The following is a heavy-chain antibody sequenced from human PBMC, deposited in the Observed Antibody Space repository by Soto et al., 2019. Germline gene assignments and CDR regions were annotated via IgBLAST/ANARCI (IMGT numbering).Heavy chain of an antibody. J-gene: IGHJ4*02. V-gene: IGHV1-69*06. Sequence: GASVKVSCKASGGTFSSYAISWVRQAPGQGLEWMGGIIPIFGTANYAQKFRGRVTITADKSTSTAYMELSSLRSEDTAVYYCARGDGYNYTPFDYWGQGTLVTVSS. CDR1: GGTFSSYA. D-gene: IGHD5-12*01. CDR3: ARGDGYNYTPFDY. CDR2: IIPIFGTA.